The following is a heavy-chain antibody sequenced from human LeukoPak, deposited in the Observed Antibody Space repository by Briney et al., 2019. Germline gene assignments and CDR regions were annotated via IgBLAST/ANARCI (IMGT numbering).Heavy chain of an antibody. CDR1: GFTFTSSA. CDR3: VADRRDDYGDYVSAFDI. D-gene: IGHD4-17*01. J-gene: IGHJ3*02. Sequence: GTSVKVSCKASGFTFTSSAMQWVRQARGQRLEWIGWIVVRSGNTNYAQKFQETVTITRDMSTSTAYMELSSLTSEDTAVYYCVADRRDDYGDYVSAFDIWGQGTMVTVSS. CDR2: IVVRSGNT. V-gene: IGHV1-58*02.